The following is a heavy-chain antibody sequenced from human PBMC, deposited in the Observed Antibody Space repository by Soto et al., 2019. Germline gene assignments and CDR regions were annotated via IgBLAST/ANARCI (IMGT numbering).Heavy chain of an antibody. V-gene: IGHV1-2*02. CDR2: IDPKNGGT. CDR1: EYSISAYY. Sequence: QVQLVQSGTEVKKPGASAKVSCQASEYSISAYYIHWVRQAPGQGLEWMGWIDPKNGGTVSAQKFQGRLTMTRDTSISTVYMDLSGLTSDDTALYYCGRDDYGIFPYWGQGSLLTVSS. J-gene: IGHJ4*02. CDR3: GRDDYGIFPY. D-gene: IGHD3-10*01.